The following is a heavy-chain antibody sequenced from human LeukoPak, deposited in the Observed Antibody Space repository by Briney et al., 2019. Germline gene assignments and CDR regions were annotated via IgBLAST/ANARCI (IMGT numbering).Heavy chain of an antibody. CDR2: INPNSGGT. CDR3: ARAPSYSSGWVDN. CDR1: GYTFTGHY. V-gene: IGHV1-2*02. Sequence: GASVKVSCKASGYTFTGHYMHWVRQAPGQGLEWMGCINPNSGGTNYAQKFQGRVTMTRDTSISTAYMELSRLRSDDTAVYYCARAPSYSSGWVDNWGQGTPVTVSS. D-gene: IGHD6-19*01. J-gene: IGHJ4*02.